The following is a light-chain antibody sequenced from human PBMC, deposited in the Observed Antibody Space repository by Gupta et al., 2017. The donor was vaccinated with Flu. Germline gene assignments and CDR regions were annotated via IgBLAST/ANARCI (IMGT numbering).Light chain of an antibody. CDR2: LGS. CDR1: QSRLHNNGDNF. J-gene: IGKJ2*01. Sequence: VTPGEPASLSCRSSQSRLHNNGDNFLDWYLQKPGQSPQLLIYLGSNRASGVPDRFSGSGSGTDFTLKISRVEAEDVGVYYCRQTLQNPYTFGQGTKLEIK. V-gene: IGKV2-28*01. CDR3: RQTLQNPYT.